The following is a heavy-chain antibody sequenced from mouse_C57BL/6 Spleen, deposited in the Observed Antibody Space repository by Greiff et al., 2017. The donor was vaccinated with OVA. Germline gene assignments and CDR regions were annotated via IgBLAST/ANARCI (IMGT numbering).Heavy chain of an antibody. J-gene: IGHJ2*01. V-gene: IGHV5-16*01. CDR3: ARDPGYAFDY. CDR2: INYDGSST. CDR1: GFTFSDYY. D-gene: IGHD2-2*01. Sequence: EVQVVESEGGLVQPGSSMKLSCTASGFTFSDYYMAWVRQVPEKGLEWVANINYDGSSTYYLDSLKSRFIISRDNAKNILYLQMSSLKSEDTATYYCARDPGYAFDYWGQGTTLTVSS.